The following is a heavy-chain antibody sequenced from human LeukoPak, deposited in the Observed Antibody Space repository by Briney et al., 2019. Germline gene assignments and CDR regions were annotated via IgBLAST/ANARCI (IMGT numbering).Heavy chain of an antibody. CDR2: IRVYNGNT. V-gene: IGHV1-18*01. D-gene: IGHD3-22*01. CDR1: GYTFTSYG. Sequence: ASVKVSCKASGYTFTSYGISWVRQAPGQGLEWMGWIRVYNGNTNYAQKVQGRVTTSTDTSTSTAYMELRSLTSDDTAVYYCARGNLYDSSGYYTGMFDYWGQGTLVTVSS. CDR3: ARGNLYDSSGYYTGMFDY. J-gene: IGHJ4*02.